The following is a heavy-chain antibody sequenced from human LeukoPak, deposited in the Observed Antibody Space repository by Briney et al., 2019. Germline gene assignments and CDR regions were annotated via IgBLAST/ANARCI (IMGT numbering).Heavy chain of an antibody. CDR3: AKERGEGYIGTFYW. D-gene: IGHD5-24*01. CDR2: ISGSGGST. CDR1: GFTFSSYA. V-gene: IGHV3-23*01. Sequence: GGSLRLSCAASGFTFSSYAMSWVRQAPGKGLEWVSAISGSGGSTYYADSVKGRFTISRYNSKNTLYLQMNSLRAEDTAVYYFAKERGEGYIGTFYWWGQGALVTVSS. J-gene: IGHJ4*02.